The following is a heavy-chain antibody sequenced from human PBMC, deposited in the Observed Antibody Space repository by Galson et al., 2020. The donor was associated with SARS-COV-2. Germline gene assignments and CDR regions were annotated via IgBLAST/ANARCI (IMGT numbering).Heavy chain of an antibody. Sequence: SQASETLSLTCAVYGGSFSGYYWSWIRQPPGKGLEWIGEINHSGSTNYNPSLKSRVTISVDTSKNQFSLKLSSVTAADTAVYYCARVPIGDYDSSGYPKTSYYFDYWGQGTLVTVSS. CDR3: ARVPIGDYDSSGYPKTSYYFDY. CDR2: INHSGST. CDR1: GGSFSGYY. D-gene: IGHD3-22*01. V-gene: IGHV4-34*01. J-gene: IGHJ4*02.